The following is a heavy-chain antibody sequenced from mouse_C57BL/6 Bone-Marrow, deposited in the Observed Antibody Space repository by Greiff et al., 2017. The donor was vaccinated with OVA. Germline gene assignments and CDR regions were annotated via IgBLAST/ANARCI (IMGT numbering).Heavy chain of an antibody. CDR1: GFTFSDYG. Sequence: EVKLVESGGGLVKPGGSLKISCAASGFTFSDYGMHWVRQAPEKGLEWVAYISSGSSTIYYADTVKGRFTISRDNAKNTLFLQITSLRSEDTAMDYCAGYYYGSPWLSYWGEGTRVTVSA. CDR2: ISSGSSTI. V-gene: IGHV5-17*01. CDR3: AGYYYGSPWLSY. D-gene: IGHD1-1*01. J-gene: IGHJ3*01.